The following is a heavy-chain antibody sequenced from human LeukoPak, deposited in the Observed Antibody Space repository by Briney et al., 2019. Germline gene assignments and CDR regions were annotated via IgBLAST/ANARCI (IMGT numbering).Heavy chain of an antibody. CDR2: INPSGGST. CDR3: ARASYVLRFLDWFDP. J-gene: IGHJ5*02. CDR1: GYTFTSYY. V-gene: IGHV1-46*01. D-gene: IGHD3-3*01. Sequence: GASVKVSCKASGYTFTSYYMHWVRQAPGQGLEWMGIINPSGGSTSYAQKFQGRVTITRDTSTSTVYMELSSLRSEDTAVYYCARASYVLRFLDWFDPWGQGTLVTVSS.